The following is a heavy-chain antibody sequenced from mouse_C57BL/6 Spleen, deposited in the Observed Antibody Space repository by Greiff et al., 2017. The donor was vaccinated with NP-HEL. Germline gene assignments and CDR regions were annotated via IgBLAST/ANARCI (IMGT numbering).Heavy chain of an antibody. CDR3: ARQTITTVVASDY. CDR2: IYPGDGDT. D-gene: IGHD1-1*01. CDR1: GYAFSSSW. V-gene: IGHV1-82*01. Sequence: QVQLQQSGPELVKPGASVKISCKASGYAFSSSWMNWVKQRPGKGLEWIGRIYPGDGDTNYNGKFKGKATLTADKSSSTAYMQLSSLTSEDSAVYFCARQTITTVVASDYWGKGTTLTVSS. J-gene: IGHJ2*01.